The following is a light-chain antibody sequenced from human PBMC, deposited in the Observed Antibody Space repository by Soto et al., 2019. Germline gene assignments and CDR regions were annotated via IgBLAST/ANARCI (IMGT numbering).Light chain of an antibody. CDR3: QQYGSSPPFT. Sequence: EIXLTQSPGTLSLSPGERATLSCRASQSVSSSYLAWYQQKPGQAPRLLIYGASSRATGIPDRFSGSGSGTDFTLTISRLEPEDFAVYYCQQYGSSPPFTFGPGTKVDIK. CDR2: GAS. J-gene: IGKJ3*01. CDR1: QSVSSSY. V-gene: IGKV3-20*01.